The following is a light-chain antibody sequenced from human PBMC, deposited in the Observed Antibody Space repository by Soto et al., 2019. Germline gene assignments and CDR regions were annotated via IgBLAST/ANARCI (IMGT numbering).Light chain of an antibody. CDR3: YSFTSSNTYV. CDR1: SRDVGSYNR. Sequence: QSAVTQPPSVSGSPGQSVTISCTGTSRDVGSYNRVSWYQQPPGTAPKVIIYEVSNRPSGVPDRFSGSKSGNTASLTISGLQPEDEADYYCYSFTSSNTYVFGTGTKVTVL. J-gene: IGLJ1*01. CDR2: EVS. V-gene: IGLV2-18*02.